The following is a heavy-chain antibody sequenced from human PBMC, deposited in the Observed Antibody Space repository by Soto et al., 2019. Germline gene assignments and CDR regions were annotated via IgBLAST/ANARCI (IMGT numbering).Heavy chain of an antibody. V-gene: IGHV4-4*02. CDR1: GGSISSSNW. CDR2: IYHSGST. Sequence: PSETLSLTCAVSGGSISSSNWWSWVRQPPGKGLEWIGEIYHSGSTNYNPSLKSRVTISVDKSKNQFSLNLNSVTASDTAVYFCVSQRTSVLTQAYFDYWGPGALVTVS. CDR3: VSQRTSVLTQAYFDY. J-gene: IGHJ4*02. D-gene: IGHD2-8*01.